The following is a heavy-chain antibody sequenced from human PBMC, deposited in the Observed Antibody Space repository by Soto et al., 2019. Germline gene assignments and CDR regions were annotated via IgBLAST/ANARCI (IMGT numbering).Heavy chain of an antibody. CDR1: GDSISAYS. J-gene: IGHJ5*02. V-gene: IGHV4-59*04. CDR3: NKYSGSLSIPAA. CDR2: IYYSGTT. Sequence: PSETLSLTCTVSGDSISAYSWSWVRQPPGKGLEWIGYIYYSGTTYYNPSLKGRVTMSVDTSKNQFSLKLTSVTAVDTAVYYCNKYSGSLSIPAALGPGTLVTVSS. D-gene: IGHD1-26*01.